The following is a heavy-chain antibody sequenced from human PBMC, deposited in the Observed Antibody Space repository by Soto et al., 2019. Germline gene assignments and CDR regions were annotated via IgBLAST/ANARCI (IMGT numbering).Heavy chain of an antibody. CDR1: GFTFSSYA. Sequence: EVQLLESGGGLVQPGGSLRLSCAASGFTFSSYAMSWVRQAPGKGLEWVSAISGSGGSTYYADSVKGRFTISRDNSKNTLYLQMNSLRAEDTAVYYCAKDPAAYGYYVDAFDIWGQGTMVTVSS. CDR2: ISGSGGST. D-gene: IGHD4-17*01. CDR3: AKDPAAYGYYVDAFDI. V-gene: IGHV3-23*01. J-gene: IGHJ3*02.